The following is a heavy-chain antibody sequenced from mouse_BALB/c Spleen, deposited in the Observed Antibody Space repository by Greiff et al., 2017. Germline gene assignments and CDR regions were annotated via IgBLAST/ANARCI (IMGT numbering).Heavy chain of an antibody. V-gene: IGHV3-6*02. Sequence: EVQLQESGPGLVKPSQSLSLTCSVTGYSITSGYYWNWIRQFPGNKLEWMGYISYDGSNNYNPSLKNRISITRDTSKNQFFLKLNSVTTEDTATYYCAREGGVEAMDYWGQGTSVTVSA. CDR2: ISYDGSN. J-gene: IGHJ4*01. D-gene: IGHD1-1*01. CDR1: GYSITSGYY. CDR3: AREGGVEAMDY.